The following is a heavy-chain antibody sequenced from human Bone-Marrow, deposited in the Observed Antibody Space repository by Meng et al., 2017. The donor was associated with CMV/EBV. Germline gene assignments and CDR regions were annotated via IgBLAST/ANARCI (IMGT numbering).Heavy chain of an antibody. CDR1: GYTFTSYG. CDR2: ISAYNGNT. CDR3: ARDGPFGELFLYFDY. D-gene: IGHD3-10*01. V-gene: IGHV1-18*01. J-gene: IGHJ4*02. Sequence: VQLVQAGAEVKKTGASVKVFCRASGYTFTSYGISWVRQAPGQGLEWMGWISAYNGNTNYAQKLQGRVTMTTDTSTSTAYMELRSLRSDDTAVYYCARDGPFGELFLYFDYWGQGTLVTVSS.